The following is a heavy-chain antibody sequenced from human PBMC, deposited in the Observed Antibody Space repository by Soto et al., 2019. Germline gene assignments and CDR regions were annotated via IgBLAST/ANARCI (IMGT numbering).Heavy chain of an antibody. CDR1: GFTFSIYG. V-gene: IGHV3-48*01. CDR3: ARDPADYSDYNNWFDL. CDR2: ISSGFGTI. J-gene: IGHJ5*02. Sequence: EVQLVESGGGLVQPGGSLRLSCAASGFTFSIYGMNWVRQAPGKGLEWVSYISSGFGTIHYADSVKGRFTISRDNAKNSLYLQMNSLRAEDTAVYYCARDPADYSDYNNWFDLWGQGTLVTVSS. D-gene: IGHD4-17*01.